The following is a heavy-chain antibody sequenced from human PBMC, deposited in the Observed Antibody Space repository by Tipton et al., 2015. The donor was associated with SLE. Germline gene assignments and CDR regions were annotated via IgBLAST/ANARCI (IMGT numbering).Heavy chain of an antibody. Sequence: TLSLTCNVSGGSMSSYYWSWIRQPPSKGLEWIGYIYYSGSTNYGSSFKSRVTMSLDMSRNQFSLKLNSMTAADTAVYFCARHRLDYDYVWGSYRYFDYWGQGILVTVSS. J-gene: IGHJ4*02. CDR2: IYYSGST. V-gene: IGHV4-59*08. CDR1: GGSMSSYY. D-gene: IGHD3-16*02. CDR3: ARHRLDYDYVWGSYRYFDY.